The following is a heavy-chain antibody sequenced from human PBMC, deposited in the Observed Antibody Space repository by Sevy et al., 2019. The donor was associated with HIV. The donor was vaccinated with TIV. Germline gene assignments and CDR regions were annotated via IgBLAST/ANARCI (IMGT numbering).Heavy chain of an antibody. V-gene: IGHV3-7*04. J-gene: IGHJ4*02. CDR1: GFTFNNYW. Sequence: GGSLRLSCAASGFTFNNYWMSWVRQAPGRGLEWVANIKQDGSEKYNVDSVKGRFTISRDNAKNSMYLQMNSLRAEDRGRYDWAGGGEGWEGGGHYFEYWGQGTLVTVSS. CDR2: IKQDGSEK. CDR3: AGGGEGWEGGGHYFEY. D-gene: IGHD1-26*01.